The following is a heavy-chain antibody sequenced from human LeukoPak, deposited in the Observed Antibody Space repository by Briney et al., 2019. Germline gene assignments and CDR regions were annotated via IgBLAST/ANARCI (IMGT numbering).Heavy chain of an antibody. J-gene: IGHJ5*02. D-gene: IGHD1-14*01. CDR1: GGSISSSSYY. CDR3: AGLIRPGWFDP. CDR2: IYYSGST. Sequence: SETLSLTCTVSGGSISSSSYYWGWIRQPPGKGLEWIGSIYYSGSTYYNPSLKSRVTISVDTSKNQFSLKLSSVTAADTAIYYCAGLIRPGWFDPWGQGTLVTVSS. V-gene: IGHV4-39*01.